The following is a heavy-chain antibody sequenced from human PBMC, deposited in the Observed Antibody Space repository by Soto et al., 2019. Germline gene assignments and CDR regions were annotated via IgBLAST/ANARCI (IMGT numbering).Heavy chain of an antibody. CDR1: GFTFSSYA. CDR3: AKFPLEPLSSGPNWFDP. V-gene: IGHV3-23*01. D-gene: IGHD3-3*01. J-gene: IGHJ5*02. Sequence: GGSLRLSCAASGFTFSSYAMSWVRQAPGKGLEWVSAISGSGGSTYYADSVKGRFTISRDNSKNTLYLQMNSLRAEDTAVYYCAKFPLEPLSSGPNWFDPWGQGTLVTVSS. CDR2: ISGSGGST.